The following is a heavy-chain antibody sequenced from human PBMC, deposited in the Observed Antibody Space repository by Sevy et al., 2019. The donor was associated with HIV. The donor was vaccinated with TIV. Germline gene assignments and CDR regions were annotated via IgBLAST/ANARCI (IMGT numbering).Heavy chain of an antibody. CDR3: AKVPAGGTTLYYYYYMDV. Sequence: GGSLRLSCAASGFTFSSYGMHWVRQAPGKGLEWVAFIRYDGSNKYYADSVKGRFTSFRDNSTNTLYLQMNSLRAEDTAVYYCAKVPAGGTTLYYYYYMDVWGKGTTVTVSS. J-gene: IGHJ6*03. D-gene: IGHD1-7*01. CDR2: IRYDGSNK. V-gene: IGHV3-30*02. CDR1: GFTFSSYG.